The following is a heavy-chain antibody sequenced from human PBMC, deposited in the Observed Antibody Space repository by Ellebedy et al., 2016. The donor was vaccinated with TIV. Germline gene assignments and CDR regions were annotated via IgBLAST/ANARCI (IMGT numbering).Heavy chain of an antibody. J-gene: IGHJ6*02. CDR1: GGSISSYY. CDR2: IYYSGST. V-gene: IGHV4-59*08. CDR3: ASAPSNLWLGEVLSSLYYYGMDV. D-gene: IGHD3-10*01. Sequence: MPSETLSLTCTVSGGSISSYYWSWIRQPPGKGLEWIGDIYYSGSTNYNPSLKSRVTISVDTSKNQFSLKLSSVTAADTAVYYCASAPSNLWLGEVLSSLYYYGMDVWGQGTTVTVSS.